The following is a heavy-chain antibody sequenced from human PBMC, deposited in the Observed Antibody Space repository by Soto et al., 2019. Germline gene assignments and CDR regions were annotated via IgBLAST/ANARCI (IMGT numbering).Heavy chain of an antibody. V-gene: IGHV3-11*01. CDR3: ASKGRLVYYYMDV. CDR1: GFTFSDYY. CDR2: ISSSGSTI. Sequence: PGGSMRLSCAASGFTFSDYYMSWISKAPGKGLEWVSYISSSGSTIYYADSVKGRFTISRDNAKNSLYLQMNSLRAEDTAVYYCASKGRLVYYYMDVWGKGTTVTVSS. J-gene: IGHJ6*03.